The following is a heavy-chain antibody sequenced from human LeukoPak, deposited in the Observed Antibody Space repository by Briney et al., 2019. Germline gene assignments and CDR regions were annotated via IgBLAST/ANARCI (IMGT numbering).Heavy chain of an antibody. D-gene: IGHD2-15*01. V-gene: IGHV3-33*01. CDR3: ARDGDITPTDV. CDR1: GFTFSSFG. J-gene: IGHJ6*02. Sequence: GRSLRLSCAASGFTFSSFGMHWVRQAPGKGLEWVAVIWYDGSNKCDADSVKGRFTISRDNSKNTLYLQMNSLRAEDTAVYYCARDGDITPTDVWGQGTTVTVSS. CDR2: IWYDGSNK.